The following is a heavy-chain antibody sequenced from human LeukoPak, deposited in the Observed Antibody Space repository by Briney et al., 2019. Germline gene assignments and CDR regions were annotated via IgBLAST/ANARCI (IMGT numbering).Heavy chain of an antibody. V-gene: IGHV4-38-2*02. CDR2: IYHSGST. CDR1: GYSISSGYY. CDR3: ARDRRHYYDISGGLLFKGNNWFDS. D-gene: IGHD3-22*01. Sequence: SETLSLTCTVSGYSISSGYYWGWIRQPPGKGLEWIGSIYHSGSTYYNPSLKSRVTISVDTSKNQFSLKLTSVTAADTAVYYCARDRRHYYDISGGLLFKGNNWFDSWGQGTLVTVSS. J-gene: IGHJ5*01.